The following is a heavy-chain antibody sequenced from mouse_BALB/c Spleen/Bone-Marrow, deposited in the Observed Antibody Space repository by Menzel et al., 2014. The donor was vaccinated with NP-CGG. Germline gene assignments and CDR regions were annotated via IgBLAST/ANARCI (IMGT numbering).Heavy chain of an antibody. J-gene: IGHJ2*01. V-gene: IGHV7-3*02. CDR1: GFTFTDYY. D-gene: IGHD2-2*01. CDR3: ARDGYDDY. CDR2: IRNKANGYTT. Sequence: EVQVVESGGGLVQPGGSLRLSCATSGFTFTDYYMSWVRHPPGKALEWLGFIRNKANGYTTEYSASVKGRFTISRDNSQSILYLQMNTLRAEDSATYYCARDGYDDYWGQGTTLTVSS.